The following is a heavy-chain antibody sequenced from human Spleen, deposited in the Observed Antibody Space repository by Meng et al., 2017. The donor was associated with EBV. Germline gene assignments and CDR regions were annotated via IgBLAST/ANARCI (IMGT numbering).Heavy chain of an antibody. V-gene: IGHV4-30-2*01. CDR2: IYDSGSI. D-gene: IGHD6-13*01. J-gene: IGHJ2*01. CDR3: AREGVATPGNWYFDL. Sequence: QLQLPESGSGRVEPSQTLSLTCAVSGGCVRGDGYAWAWIRQPPGKGLEWVGYIYDSGSIYYNPSLKNRVTISVDRSKNQFSLKLNSVTAADTAVYYCAREGVATPGNWYFDLWGRGTLVTVSS. CDR1: GGCVRGDGYA.